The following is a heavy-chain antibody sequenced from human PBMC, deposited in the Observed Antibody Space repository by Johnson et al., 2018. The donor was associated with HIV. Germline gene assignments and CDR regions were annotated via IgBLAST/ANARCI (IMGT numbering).Heavy chain of an antibody. CDR3: APWTAI. CDR1: GFSVSNTY. J-gene: IGHJ3*02. Sequence: EVQLVESGGGLVEPGGSLRLSCGASGFSVSNTYMNWVRQAPGKGLEWVSAISGSGGSTYYADSVKGRFTISRDNSKNTLYLQMNSLRAEDTAVYYCAPWTAIWGQGTMVTVSS. D-gene: IGHD3/OR15-3a*01. V-gene: IGHV3-23*04. CDR2: ISGSGGST.